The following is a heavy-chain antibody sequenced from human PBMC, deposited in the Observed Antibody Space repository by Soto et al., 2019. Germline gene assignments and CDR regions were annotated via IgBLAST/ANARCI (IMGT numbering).Heavy chain of an antibody. D-gene: IGHD1-7*01. V-gene: IGHV5-51*01. CDR1: GYSFTSYW. Sequence: GESLKISCKGSGYSFTSYWIGWVRQMPGKGLEWMGIIYPGDSDTRYSPSFQGQVTISADKSISTAYLQWSSLKASDTAMYYCARHPQPPGTHEESYYMDVWGKGTTVTVSS. CDR2: IYPGDSDT. J-gene: IGHJ6*03. CDR3: ARHPQPPGTHEESYYMDV.